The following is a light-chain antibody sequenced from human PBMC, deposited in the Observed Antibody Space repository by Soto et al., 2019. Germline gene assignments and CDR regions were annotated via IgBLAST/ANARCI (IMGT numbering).Light chain of an antibody. CDR1: VLAKKY. V-gene: IGLV3-27*01. CDR3: YSAADAPVV. CDR2: KDS. J-gene: IGLJ2*01. Sequence: SYELTQPSSVSVSPGQTARITCSGDVLAKKYARWFQQKPGQAPVLVIYKDSERPSGIPERFSGSSSGTTVTLTISGAQVEDEADYYCYSAADAPVVFGGGTKVTVL.